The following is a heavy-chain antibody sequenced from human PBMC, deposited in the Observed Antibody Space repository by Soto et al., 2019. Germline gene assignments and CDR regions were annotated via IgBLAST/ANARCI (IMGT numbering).Heavy chain of an antibody. CDR3: ATGSPTVGIGYFDS. CDR2: IVSGGST. J-gene: IGHJ4*02. CDR1: GFKVGSSY. D-gene: IGHD1-1*01. Sequence: PGGSLRLSCAASGFKVGSSYVTWVRQAPGEGLEWVSVIVSGGSTHYADSVTGRFTVSRDVSNNTVYLHMSSLRAEDTAVYFCATGSPTVGIGYFDSWGRGTLVTVSS. V-gene: IGHV3-53*01.